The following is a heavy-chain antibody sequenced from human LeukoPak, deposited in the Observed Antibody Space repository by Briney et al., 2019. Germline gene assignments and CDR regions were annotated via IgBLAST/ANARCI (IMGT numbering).Heavy chain of an antibody. CDR3: AKWGDFDILTGYYVSDF. V-gene: IGHV3-23*01. D-gene: IGHD3-9*01. J-gene: IGHJ4*02. CDR1: GFTFSNYA. CDR2: VTGSGGST. Sequence: GASLRLSCVASGFTFSNYAMSWVRQAPGKRLEWVSAVTGSGGSTYYADSVKGRFTISRDNSRNTLFLQMNSLRAEDTAVYYCAKWGDFDILTGYYVSDFWGQGTLVTASS.